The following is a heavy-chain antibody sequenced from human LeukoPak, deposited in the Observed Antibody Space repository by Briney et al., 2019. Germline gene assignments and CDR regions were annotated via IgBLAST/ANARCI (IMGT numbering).Heavy chain of an antibody. D-gene: IGHD2-2*01. CDR3: ASSVIVPATAIDY. CDR1: GGTFSSYA. CDR2: IIPIFGTA. J-gene: IGHJ4*02. V-gene: IGHV1-69*01. Sequence: SVKVSCKASGGTFSSYAISWVRQAPGQGLEWMGGIIPIFGTANYAQKFQGRVTITADESTSTAYMELSSLRSEDTAVYYCASSVIVPATAIDYWGQGTLSPSPQ.